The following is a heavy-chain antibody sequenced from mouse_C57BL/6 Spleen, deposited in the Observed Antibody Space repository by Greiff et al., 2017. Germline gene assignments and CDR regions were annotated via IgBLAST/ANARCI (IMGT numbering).Heavy chain of an antibody. Sequence: VQLQQSGAELVKPGASVKISCKASGYAFSSYWMNWVKQRPGKGLEWIGQIYPGDGDTNYNGKFKGKATLTADKSSSTAYMQLSSLTSEDSAVYFCARSGGSGYYDYDGALDYWGQGTTLTVSS. CDR2: IYPGDGDT. CDR3: ARSGGSGYYDYDGALDY. CDR1: GYAFSSYW. D-gene: IGHD2-4*01. V-gene: IGHV1-80*01. J-gene: IGHJ2*01.